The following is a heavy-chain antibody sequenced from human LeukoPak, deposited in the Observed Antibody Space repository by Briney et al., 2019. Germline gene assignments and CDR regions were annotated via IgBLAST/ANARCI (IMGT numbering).Heavy chain of an antibody. CDR3: ARVRRTAAAGTGPYYYYGMDV. V-gene: IGHV1-2*02. J-gene: IGHJ6*02. D-gene: IGHD6-13*01. CDR2: INPNSGGT. Sequence: GASVKVSCKASGYTFTGYYMHWVRQAPGQGLEWMGWINPNSGGTNYAQKFQGRVTMTRDTSISTAYMELSRLRSDDTAVYYCARVRRTAAAGTGPYYYYGMDVWGQGTTVTVSS. CDR1: GYTFTGYY.